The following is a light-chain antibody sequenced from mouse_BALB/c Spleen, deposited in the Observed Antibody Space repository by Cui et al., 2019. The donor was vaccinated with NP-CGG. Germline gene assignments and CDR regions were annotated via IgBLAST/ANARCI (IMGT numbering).Light chain of an antibody. Sequence: QAVLTQESALTTSPGEIVTPTCGTRNGAATTSNYSNWVQEKPDDLFTGLIGGTNNRAPGVPARFSGSLIGDKAALTITGAQTEDEAIYFCALWYSNHWVFGGGTKLTVL. CDR1: NGAATTSNY. J-gene: IGLJ1*01. CDR2: GTN. CDR3: ALWYSNHWV. V-gene: IGLV1*02.